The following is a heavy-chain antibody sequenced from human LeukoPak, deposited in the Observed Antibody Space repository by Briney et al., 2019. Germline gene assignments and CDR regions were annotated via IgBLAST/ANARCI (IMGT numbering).Heavy chain of an antibody. V-gene: IGHV3-21*01. Sequence: GGSLRLSCAASGFTFSSYSMSGVRQAPGKGLEWVSSISSSSSYIYYADSVKGRFTISRDNAKNSLYLQMNSVRAEGTAVYYCARDGWDSGVVVAATIYYYGMDVWGQGTTVTVSS. CDR2: ISSSSSYI. CDR3: ARDGWDSGVVVAATIYYYGMDV. J-gene: IGHJ6*02. CDR1: GFTFSSYS. D-gene: IGHD2-15*01.